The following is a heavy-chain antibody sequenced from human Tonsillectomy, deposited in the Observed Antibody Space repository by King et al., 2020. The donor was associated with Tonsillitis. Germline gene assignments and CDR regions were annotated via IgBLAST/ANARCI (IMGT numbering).Heavy chain of an antibody. CDR1: GGSISSYY. D-gene: IGHD5-12*01. V-gene: IGHV4-59*08. J-gene: IGHJ2*01. Sequence: QLQESGPGLVKPSETLSLTCTVSGGSISSYYWSWIRQPPGKGLEWIGNIYYCGSTNYNPSLKSRSTIPVETSKNQLSLKLSSVTAADTAVYYCARTGLPSWYFDLWGRGTLVTVSS. CDR3: ARTGLPSWYFDL. CDR2: IYYCGST.